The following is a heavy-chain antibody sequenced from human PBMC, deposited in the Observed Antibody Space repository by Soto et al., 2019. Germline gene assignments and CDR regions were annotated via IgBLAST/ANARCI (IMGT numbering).Heavy chain of an antibody. CDR1: GLTFIRYG. CDR3: AKTRGAHSGFDFDY. CDR2: ITGDGGVT. Sequence: GGSLRLSCAASGLTFIRYGMNWVRQSPGMGLKWVSSITGDGGVTYYAESVQGRFTISRDNSKNTLYLQMDTLRAEDTAVYYCAKTRGAHSGFDFDYWGQGTPVTVS. D-gene: IGHD5-12*01. V-gene: IGHV3-23*01. J-gene: IGHJ4*02.